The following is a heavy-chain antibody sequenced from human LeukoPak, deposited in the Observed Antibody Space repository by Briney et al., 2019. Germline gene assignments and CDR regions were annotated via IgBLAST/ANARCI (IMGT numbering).Heavy chain of an antibody. CDR3: ARCESSGYYLEYWYFDL. V-gene: IGHV4-4*07. Sequence: SETLSLTCTVAGGSISSYYWSWLRQPAGKGLEWIGRIYTSGSTNYNRSLKRRGTMPVDPSKTQFSLKLSSVTAADTAVYYCARCESSGYYLEYWYFDLWGRGTLVTVSS. D-gene: IGHD3-22*01. CDR2: IYTSGST. CDR1: GGSISSYY. J-gene: IGHJ2*01.